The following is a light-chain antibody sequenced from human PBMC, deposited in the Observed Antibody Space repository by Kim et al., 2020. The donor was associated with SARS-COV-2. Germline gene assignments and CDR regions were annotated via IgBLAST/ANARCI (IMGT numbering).Light chain of an antibody. CDR3: QQYDDWPPWT. CDR2: DSS. V-gene: IGKV3-15*01. Sequence: VSPRETATPSCRASQSVSSSVAWYQQKPGQAPRLLIYDSSTRATGIPARFSGSGSGTDFTLTISSLQSEDLAVYHCQQYDDWPPWTFGQGTKLEI. CDR1: QSVSSS. J-gene: IGKJ1*01.